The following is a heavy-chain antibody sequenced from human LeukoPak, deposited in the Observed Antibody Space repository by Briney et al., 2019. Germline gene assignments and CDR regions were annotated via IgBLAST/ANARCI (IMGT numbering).Heavy chain of an antibody. Sequence: SETLSLTCTVSGGSISSSTYYWGWIRQPPGKGLEWIGSISYSGSTYYNPSLKSRVTISVDTSKNQFSLKLSSVTAADTAVYYCARARAYYYDSSGYYRGAFDIWGQGTMVTVSS. J-gene: IGHJ3*02. CDR3: ARARAYYYDSSGYYRGAFDI. CDR2: ISYSGST. D-gene: IGHD3-22*01. V-gene: IGHV4-39*07. CDR1: GGSISSSTYY.